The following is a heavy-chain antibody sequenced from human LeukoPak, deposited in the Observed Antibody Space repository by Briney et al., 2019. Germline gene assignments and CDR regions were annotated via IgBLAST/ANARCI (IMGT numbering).Heavy chain of an antibody. J-gene: IGHJ4*02. CDR2: IKQDGGET. CDR1: GFPFINNW. Sequence: GGSLRLSCAASGFPFINNWMTWVRQAPGKGLEWVATIKQDGGETYYVDSVKGRFTISRDNARDSVYLQMNSLRAEDTAVYYCARENDHGGYFDYWGQGTLVTVSS. V-gene: IGHV3-7*04. D-gene: IGHD3-16*01. CDR3: ARENDHGGYFDY.